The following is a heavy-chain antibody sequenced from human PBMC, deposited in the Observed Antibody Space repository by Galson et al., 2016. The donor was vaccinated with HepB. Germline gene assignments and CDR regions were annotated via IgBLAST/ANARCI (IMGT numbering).Heavy chain of an antibody. J-gene: IGHJ3*02. CDR1: GFTFNFYL. Sequence: SLRLSCAASGFTFNFYLMSWARQAPGKGLEWVANINQDGSEKSYMDSVKGRFTISRGNAKNSLYLQMNSLRAEDTAVYYCAKNFGDYVGDTFDMWGQGTMVTVSS. CDR3: AKNFGDYVGDTFDM. V-gene: IGHV3-7*01. D-gene: IGHD4-17*01. CDR2: INQDGSEK.